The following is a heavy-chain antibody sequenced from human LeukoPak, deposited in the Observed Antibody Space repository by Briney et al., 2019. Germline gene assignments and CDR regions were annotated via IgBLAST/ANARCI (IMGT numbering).Heavy chain of an antibody. J-gene: IGHJ5*02. CDR1: GITLSNYG. Sequence: GGSLRLSCVVSGITLSNYGMSWIRQAPGKGLEWLSYINIGGTNTHYADSVKGRFTISRDNAKKSLYLEMNNLRAEDTAVYYCATDGAGFDTWGQGVLVTVSS. CDR3: ATDGAGFDT. CDR2: INIGGTNT. V-gene: IGHV3-11*01.